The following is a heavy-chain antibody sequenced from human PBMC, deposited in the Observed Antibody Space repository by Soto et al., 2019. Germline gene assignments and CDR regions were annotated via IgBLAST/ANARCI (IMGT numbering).Heavy chain of an antibody. J-gene: IGHJ4*02. V-gene: IGHV4-31*03. D-gene: IGHD3-10*01. CDR3: ARCGSGSYSYFDY. CDR1: GGSISSGGYY. Sequence: SETLSLTCTVSGGSISSGGYYWSWIRQHPGKGLEWIGYIYYSGSTYYNPSLKSRVTISVDTSKNQFSLKLSSVTAADTAVYYCARCGSGSYSYFDYWGQGTLVTVSS. CDR2: IYYSGST.